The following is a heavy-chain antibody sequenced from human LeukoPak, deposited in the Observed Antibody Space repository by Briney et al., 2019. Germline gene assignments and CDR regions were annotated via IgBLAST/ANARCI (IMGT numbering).Heavy chain of an antibody. V-gene: IGHV3-7*01. CDR1: GFTFTTYW. CDR3: ARAVSNYDFWSGYYPHYYYMDV. CDR2: IKQDGSEK. Sequence: GESLRLSCAASGFTFTTYWLGWVRQPPGKGLEWVANIKQDGSEKYYVDSVKGRFTISRDNAKNSLYLQMNSLRAEDTAVYYCARAVSNYDFWSGYYPHYYYMDVWGKGTTVTVSS. J-gene: IGHJ6*03. D-gene: IGHD3-3*01.